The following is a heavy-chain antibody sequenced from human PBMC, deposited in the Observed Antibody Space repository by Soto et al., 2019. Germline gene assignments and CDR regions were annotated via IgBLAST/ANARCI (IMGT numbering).Heavy chain of an antibody. D-gene: IGHD2-15*01. V-gene: IGHV3-21*01. Sequence: GGSLRLSCAASGFTFSSYSMNWVRQAPGKGLEWVSTISSSSNYIYYADSVKGRFIISRDNAKNSLYLQMNSLRAEDTAVYYCASRGGYCSGSSCPGWFDPWGQGTLVTVSS. J-gene: IGHJ5*02. CDR1: GFTFSSYS. CDR2: ISSSSNYI. CDR3: ASRGGYCSGSSCPGWFDP.